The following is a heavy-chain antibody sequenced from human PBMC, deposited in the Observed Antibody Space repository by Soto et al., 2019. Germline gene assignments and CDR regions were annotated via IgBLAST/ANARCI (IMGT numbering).Heavy chain of an antibody. J-gene: IGHJ6*02. CDR3: ARGLINDFWSGPALRYYYYGMDV. Sequence: PSETLSLTCAVYGGSFSGYYWSWIRQPPGKGLEWIGETNHSGSTNYNPSLKSRVTISVDTSKNQFSLKLSSVTAADTAVYYCARGLINDFWSGPALRYYYYGMDVWGQGTTVT. CDR1: GGSFSGYY. CDR2: TNHSGST. D-gene: IGHD3-3*01. V-gene: IGHV4-34*01.